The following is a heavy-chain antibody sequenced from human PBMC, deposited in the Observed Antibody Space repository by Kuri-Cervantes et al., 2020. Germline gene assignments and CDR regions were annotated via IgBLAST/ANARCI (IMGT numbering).Heavy chain of an antibody. CDR1: GGSFSGYY. Sequence: SETLSLTCAVYGGSFSGYYWSWIRQPPGKGLEWIGEINHSGSTNYNPSLKSRVTISVDTSKNQFSLKPSSVTAADTAVYYCARDLRGSSWYSYYYGIDVWGQGTTVTVSS. D-gene: IGHD6-13*01. CDR3: ARDLRGSSWYSYYYGIDV. J-gene: IGHJ6*02. CDR2: INHSGST. V-gene: IGHV4-34*01.